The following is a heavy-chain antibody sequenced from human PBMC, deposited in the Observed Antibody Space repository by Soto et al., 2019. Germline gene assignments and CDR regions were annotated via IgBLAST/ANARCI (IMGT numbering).Heavy chain of an antibody. CDR3: ARGVAARSLYYYGMDV. J-gene: IGHJ6*02. CDR2: INHSGST. D-gene: IGHD6-6*01. CDR1: GGSFSGYY. Sequence: SETLYLNCAVYGGSFSGYYWSWIRQPPGKGLEWIGEINHSGSTNYNPSLKSRVTISVDTSKNQFSLKLSSVTAADTAVYYCARGVAARSLYYYGMDVWGQGTTVTVSS. V-gene: IGHV4-34*01.